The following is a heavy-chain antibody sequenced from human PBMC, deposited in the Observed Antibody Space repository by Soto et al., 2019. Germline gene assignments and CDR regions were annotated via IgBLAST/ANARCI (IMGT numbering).Heavy chain of an antibody. CDR2: VNPILSMS. D-gene: IGHD3-10*01. CDR3: ATSYGSYRAFDY. V-gene: IGHV1-69*02. CDR1: GDTFSFYT. Sequence: QVQLVQSGAELKKPGSSVKVSCKASGDTFSFYTINWVRQAPGLGLEWMGRVNPILSMSNYAQKFQGRVTMTSDKSTSTAYMELRSLSSADTAFYYCATSYGSYRAFDYWGQGALVTVAS. J-gene: IGHJ4*02.